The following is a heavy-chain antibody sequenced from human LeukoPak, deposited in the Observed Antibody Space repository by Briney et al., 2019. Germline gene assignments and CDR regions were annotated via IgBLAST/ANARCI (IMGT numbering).Heavy chain of an antibody. Sequence: SGTLSLSCTVSGFSISSSNWWSGVRQPPGKGLGCIGEIYHSGSTNYNPSLKSRVSTSIDKSKNQFSLKLSSVTAADTALYYCVVTREGAMVRGVTSWFDPWGEGTLVTVSS. J-gene: IGHJ5*02. V-gene: IGHV4-4*02. CDR2: IYHSGST. CDR3: VVTREGAMVRGVTSWFDP. D-gene: IGHD3-10*01. CDR1: GFSISSSNW.